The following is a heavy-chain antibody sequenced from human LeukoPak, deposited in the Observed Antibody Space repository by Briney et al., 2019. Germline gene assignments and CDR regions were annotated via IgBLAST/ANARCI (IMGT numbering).Heavy chain of an antibody. CDR3: AKEITLDY. CDR2: IRYDGSNK. CDR1: GFTFSSYG. Sequence: PGRSLRLSCAASGFTFSSYGMHWVRQAPGKGLEWVAFIRYDGSNKYYADSVKGRFTISRDNSKNTLYLQRTSLRAEGTAVYYCAKEITLDYWGQGTLVTVSS. V-gene: IGHV3-30*02. J-gene: IGHJ4*02.